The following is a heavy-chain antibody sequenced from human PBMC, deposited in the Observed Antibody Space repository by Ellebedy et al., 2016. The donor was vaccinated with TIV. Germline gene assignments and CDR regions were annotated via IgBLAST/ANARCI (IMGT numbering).Heavy chain of an antibody. Sequence: AASVKVSCKASGGTFSNYAISWVRQAPGQGLEWMGGIIPMPDTANYAQKFQGRVTINADMSTRTAYMELSSLTSEDTAVYYYARDRFRDHSNYYFESDQWGQGTLVTVSS. D-gene: IGHD3-22*01. V-gene: IGHV1-69*10. CDR2: IIPMPDTA. CDR1: GGTFSNYA. J-gene: IGHJ4*02. CDR3: ARDRFRDHSNYYFESDQ.